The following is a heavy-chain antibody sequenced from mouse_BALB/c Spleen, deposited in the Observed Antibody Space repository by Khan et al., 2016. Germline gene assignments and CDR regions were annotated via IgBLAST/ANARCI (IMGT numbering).Heavy chain of an antibody. CDR3: ASEGKLLAYVDY. Sequence: VQLQESGAELARPGASVKMSCKASGYTFTSYTMFWVKQRPGQGLEWIGYIAPRSDYTDYNQKFKDKATLTADKSSTTAYMQLTSLTSEDSAGYECASEGKLLAYVDYWGQGTTLTVSS. V-gene: IGHV1-4*01. CDR2: IAPRSDYT. J-gene: IGHJ2*01. CDR1: GYTFTSYT. D-gene: IGHD2-12*01.